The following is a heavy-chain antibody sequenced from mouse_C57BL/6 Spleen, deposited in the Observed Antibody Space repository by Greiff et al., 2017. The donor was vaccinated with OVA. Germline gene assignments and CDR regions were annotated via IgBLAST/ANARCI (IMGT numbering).Heavy chain of an antibody. Sequence: EVKLVESGGGLVKPGGSLKLSCAASGFTFSDYGMHWVRQAPEKGLEWVAYISSGSSTIYYADTVKGRFTISRDNAKNTLFLQMTSLRSEDTAMYYCARGSSFPYYYAMDYWGQGTSVTVSS. CDR2: ISSGSSTI. J-gene: IGHJ4*01. CDR3: ARGSSFPYYYAMDY. V-gene: IGHV5-17*01. D-gene: IGHD1-1*01. CDR1: GFTFSDYG.